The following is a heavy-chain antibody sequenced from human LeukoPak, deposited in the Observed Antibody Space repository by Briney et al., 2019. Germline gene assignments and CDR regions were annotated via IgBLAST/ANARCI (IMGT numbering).Heavy chain of an antibody. CDR1: GFTFSSYA. V-gene: IGHV3-30*04. Sequence: AGGSLRLSCAASGFTFSSYAMHWVRQAPGKGLEWVAVISYDGSNKYYADSVKGRFTISRDNSKNTLYLQMNSLRADDTAVYYCVKEAGTDWGQGTLVTVSS. D-gene: IGHD1-1*01. CDR2: ISYDGSNK. J-gene: IGHJ4*02. CDR3: VKEAGTD.